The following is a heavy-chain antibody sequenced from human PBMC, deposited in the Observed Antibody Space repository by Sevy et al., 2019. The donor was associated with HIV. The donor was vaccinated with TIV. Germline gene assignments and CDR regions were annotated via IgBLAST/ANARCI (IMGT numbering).Heavy chain of an antibody. Sequence: ASVKVSCKASGYTFTSYGISWVRQAPGQGLEWMGWISAYNGNTNYAQKLQGRVTMTTDTSTGTAYMELRSLGSDDTAVYYCARLNWNYYYYYGMDVWGQGTTVTVSS. CDR1: GYTFTSYG. D-gene: IGHD1-20*01. CDR3: ARLNWNYYYYYGMDV. V-gene: IGHV1-18*01. J-gene: IGHJ6*02. CDR2: ISAYNGNT.